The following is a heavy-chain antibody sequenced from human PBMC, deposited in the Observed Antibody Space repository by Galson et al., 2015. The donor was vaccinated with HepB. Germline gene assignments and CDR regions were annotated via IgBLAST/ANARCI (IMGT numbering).Heavy chain of an antibody. CDR2: ISGSGGRT. CDR1: GFTFSSYA. J-gene: IGHJ6*02. CDR3: AKGWSAVFYDMDV. D-gene: IGHD2-8*01. V-gene: IGHV3-23*01. Sequence: SLRLSCAASGFTFSSYAINWVRQAPGKGLEWVSSISGSGGRTHYADSVKGRFTISRGNSKNTPYLQMNSLRAEDTAVYYCAKGWSAVFYDMDVWGQGTTVIVSS.